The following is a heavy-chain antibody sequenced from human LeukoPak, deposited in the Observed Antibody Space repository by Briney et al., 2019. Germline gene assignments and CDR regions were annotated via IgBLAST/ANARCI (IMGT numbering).Heavy chain of an antibody. V-gene: IGHV3-74*01. D-gene: IGHD1-26*01. J-gene: IGHJ4*02. CDR1: GFSISTYW. CDR3: ARRTYSGTYYYFDY. CDR2: INSDGSTT. Sequence: AVSLRLSCAASGFSISTYWMHWVRQAPGKGLVWVSRINSDGSTTSYADSVKGRFTISRDNAKNTLYLQMNSLRAEDTAVYYCARRTYSGTYYYFDYWGQGTLATVSS.